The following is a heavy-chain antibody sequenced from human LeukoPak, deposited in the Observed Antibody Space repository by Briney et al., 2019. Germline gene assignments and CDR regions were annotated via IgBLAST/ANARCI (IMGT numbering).Heavy chain of an antibody. D-gene: IGHD1-26*01. CDR2: IGTAGDT. J-gene: IGHJ4*02. V-gene: IGHV3-13*01. Sequence: GSLRLSCAASGFTFSSYDMHWVRQATGKGLEWASAIGTAGDTYYPGSVKGRFTISRENAKNSLYLQMNSLRAGDTAVYYCARGRYLEYFDYWGQGTLVTVSS. CDR3: ARGRYLEYFDY. CDR1: GFTFSSYD.